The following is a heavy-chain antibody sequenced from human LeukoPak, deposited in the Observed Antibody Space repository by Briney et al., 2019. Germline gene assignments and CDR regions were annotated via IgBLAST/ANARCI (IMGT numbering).Heavy chain of an antibody. CDR2: IIPILGIA. D-gene: IGHD5-12*01. CDR1: GDSFSRYA. CDR3: AKVLGYSGYDYRGALDY. Sequence: GASVKVSCKASGDSFSRYAISWVRQAPGQGLEWMGRIIPILGIANYAQKFQGRVTITADKSTSTAYMELSSLRSEDTAVYYCAKVLGYSGYDYRGALDYWGQGTLVTVSS. V-gene: IGHV1-69*04. J-gene: IGHJ4*02.